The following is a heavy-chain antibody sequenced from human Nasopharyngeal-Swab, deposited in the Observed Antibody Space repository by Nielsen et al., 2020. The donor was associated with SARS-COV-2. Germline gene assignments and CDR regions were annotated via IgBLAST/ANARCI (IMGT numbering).Heavy chain of an antibody. V-gene: IGHV3-30*09. D-gene: IGHD3-22*01. Sequence: GESLKISCAASGFVFHSFAMHWVRQSPGKGPEWVSLISFDGTNKYYAGSVRGRFAISRDTSKDTLYLQMNNLRADDTAVYYCVRDRDIFGYGSSGYYGADAFDLWGRGTMVTVST. J-gene: IGHJ3*01. CDR2: ISFDGTNK. CDR1: GFVFHSFA. CDR3: VRDRDIFGYGSSGYYGADAFDL.